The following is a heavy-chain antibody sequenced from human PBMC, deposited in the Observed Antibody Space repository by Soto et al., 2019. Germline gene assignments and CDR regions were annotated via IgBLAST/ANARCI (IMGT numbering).Heavy chain of an antibody. CDR1: CRPFRYYY. CDR2: INDSGGT. D-gene: IGHD6-13*01. Sequence: LSLTCALYCRPFRYYYWTWIRHPPGKGLEWIGEINDSGGTDYNPSLKSRGTISLDTSKNQLSLKLSSVTAADTAVYYCARGRKGFSSSCYVDWGQGTMVTVSS. CDR3: ARGRKGFSSSCYVD. J-gene: IGHJ4*02. V-gene: IGHV4-34*01.